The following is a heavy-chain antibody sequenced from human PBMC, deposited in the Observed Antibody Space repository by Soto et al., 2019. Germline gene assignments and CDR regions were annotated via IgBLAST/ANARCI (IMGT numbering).Heavy chain of an antibody. CDR3: AKDPGQLATVFSFDY. CDR2: ISGRGGST. J-gene: IGHJ4*02. V-gene: IGHV3-23*01. CDR1: GFTFSSYA. Sequence: GGSLRLSCAASGFTFSSYAMSWVRQAPGEGLEWVSAISGRGGSTYYADSVMGRFTISRDNSKNTLYRQMNSLRAEDTPVYYCAKDPGQLATVFSFDYWGQGTLVTVSS. D-gene: IGHD2-2*01.